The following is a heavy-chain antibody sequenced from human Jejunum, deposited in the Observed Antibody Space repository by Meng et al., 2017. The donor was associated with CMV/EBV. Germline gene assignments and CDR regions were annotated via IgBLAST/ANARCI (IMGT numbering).Heavy chain of an antibody. Sequence: SIDSTNYYWGWIRQPPGKGLEWIGSIYYSGSTYYNPSLKSRVTMSIDTSKNQFSLKLSSVTAANTAVYYCARVRTRSLRAPDAFDIWGQGTMVTVSS. CDR3: ARVRTRSLRAPDAFDI. V-gene: IGHV4-39*07. J-gene: IGHJ3*02. D-gene: IGHD1-14*01. CDR1: SIDSTNYY. CDR2: IYYSGST.